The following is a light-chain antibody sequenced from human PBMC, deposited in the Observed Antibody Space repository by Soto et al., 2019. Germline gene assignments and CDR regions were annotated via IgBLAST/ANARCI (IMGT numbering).Light chain of an antibody. Sequence: QSALTQPASVSGSPGQSITISCTGTSSDVGGYNYVSWYQQHPGKAPKLMIYDVTYRPSGVSNRFSGSKSGNTASLTISGLQAEDEADYFCSSYTSITSVFGTGTKVTVL. V-gene: IGLV2-14*03. CDR3: SSYTSITSV. CDR2: DVT. J-gene: IGLJ1*01. CDR1: SSDVGGYNY.